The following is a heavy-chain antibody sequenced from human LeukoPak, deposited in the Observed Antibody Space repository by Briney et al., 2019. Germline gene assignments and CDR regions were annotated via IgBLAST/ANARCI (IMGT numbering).Heavy chain of an antibody. V-gene: IGHV4-38-2*02. Sequence: SETLSLTCTVSGYSISSGYYWGWIRQPPGKGLEWIGSIYHSGSTYYNPSLKSRVTISVDTSKNQFSLKLSSVTAADTAVYYCAGEGGGAYYYDSSGSDYWGQGTLVTVSS. J-gene: IGHJ4*02. CDR3: AGEGGGAYYYDSSGSDY. CDR2: IYHSGST. CDR1: GYSISSGYY. D-gene: IGHD3-22*01.